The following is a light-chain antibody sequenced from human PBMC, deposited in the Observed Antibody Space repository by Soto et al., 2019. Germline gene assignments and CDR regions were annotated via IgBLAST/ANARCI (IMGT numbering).Light chain of an antibody. Sequence: EIVMTQSPATLSVSPGERATLSCRASQSVSSNLAWYQQKPGQGPRLLIYDASTRATGIPARFSGSGSGTDFTLTISSLEPEDFAVYYCQQRSNWPITFGQGTRLEI. J-gene: IGKJ5*01. CDR1: QSVSSN. CDR3: QQRSNWPIT. CDR2: DAS. V-gene: IGKV3-11*01.